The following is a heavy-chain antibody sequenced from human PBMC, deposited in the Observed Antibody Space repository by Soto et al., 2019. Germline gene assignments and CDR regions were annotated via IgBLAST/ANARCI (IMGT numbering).Heavy chain of an antibody. CDR3: AKGRVAGGYYYGMDV. D-gene: IGHD2-15*01. V-gene: IGHV3-23*01. Sequence: VALLESGGGLVQPGASLRLSCAASGFTFSTYAMNWVRQAPGKGLEWVSAISGGGDSTYYADSVKGRFTISRDNLKNTLYLQMNSLRAEDTAVYYCAKGRVAGGYYYGMDVWGQGTTVTVSS. CDR1: GFTFSTYA. J-gene: IGHJ6*02. CDR2: ISGGGDST.